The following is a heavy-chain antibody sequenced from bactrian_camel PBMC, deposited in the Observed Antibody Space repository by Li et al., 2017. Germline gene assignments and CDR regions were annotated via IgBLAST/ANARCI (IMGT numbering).Heavy chain of an antibody. J-gene: IGHJ4*01. Sequence: HVQLVESGGGSVQAVGSLRLSCIISGYRYNEPCMGWWRQAPGKQREGVAAIDRDGTTTYGDSVKGRFTISQDNAGNTVYLQMNSLKPEDTAMYYCVADSCTRPATGKVNRVPEYNYWGQGTQVTVS. V-gene: IGHV3S53*01. CDR2: IDRDGTT. D-gene: IGHD5*01. CDR3: VADSCTRPATGKVNRVPEYNY. CDR1: GYRYNEPC.